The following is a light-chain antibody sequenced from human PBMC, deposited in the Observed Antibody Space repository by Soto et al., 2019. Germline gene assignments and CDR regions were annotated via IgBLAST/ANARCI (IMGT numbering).Light chain of an antibody. J-gene: IGKJ1*01. CDR3: QQYNSDWT. Sequence: DIQMTQSPSTLSASIGDRVTITCRASQTISTSLAWYQQKPGKAPKVLIYKASSLESGVPSRFSGSGSGTEFTITISSLQPDDFATYYCQQYNSDWTFGQGTKGEIK. CDR1: QTISTS. V-gene: IGKV1-5*03. CDR2: KAS.